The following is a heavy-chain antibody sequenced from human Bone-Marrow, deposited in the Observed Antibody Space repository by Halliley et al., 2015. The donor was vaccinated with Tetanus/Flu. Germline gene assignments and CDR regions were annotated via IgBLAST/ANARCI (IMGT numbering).Heavy chain of an antibody. Sequence: LEWLVYMDNRGRTNPNPPLNSRVTMSLDPSKTQFSLTLTSVTAADTAVYYCARRDEYRWYFDLWGRGTLVSVSS. V-gene: IGHV4-59*01. D-gene: IGHD6-6*01. CDR3: ARRDEYRWYFDL. CDR2: MDNRGRT. J-gene: IGHJ2*01.